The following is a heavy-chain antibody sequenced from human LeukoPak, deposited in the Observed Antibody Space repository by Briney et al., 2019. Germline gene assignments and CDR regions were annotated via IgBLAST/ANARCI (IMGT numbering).Heavy chain of an antibody. V-gene: IGHV1-18*04. CDR2: ISAYNGNT. CDR1: GYTYTSYG. Sequence: GASVKVSCQASGYTYTSYGIRWVRQAPGQGLEWMGWISAYNGNTNYAQKLQGRVTMTTDTSTSTVYMELRSLRSEDTAVYYCARGGGGWYSKGAFDVWGQGTMVTVSS. J-gene: IGHJ3*01. D-gene: IGHD6-19*01. CDR3: ARGGGGWYSKGAFDV.